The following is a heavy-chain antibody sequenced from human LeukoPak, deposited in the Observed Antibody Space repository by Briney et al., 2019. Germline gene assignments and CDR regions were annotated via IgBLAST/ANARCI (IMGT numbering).Heavy chain of an antibody. CDR1: GFTFSSYA. V-gene: IGHV3-23*01. CDR3: ARVWNEFDGSYAY. Sequence: PGGSLRLSCAASGFTFSSYAMTWVRQAPGKGLQWVSTITDSGDTTYYADSVKGRFTISRDNSKNTLYLQMNSLRAEDTAVYYCARVWNEFDGSYAYWGQGTLVTVSS. J-gene: IGHJ4*02. D-gene: IGHD1-26*01. CDR2: ITDSGDTT.